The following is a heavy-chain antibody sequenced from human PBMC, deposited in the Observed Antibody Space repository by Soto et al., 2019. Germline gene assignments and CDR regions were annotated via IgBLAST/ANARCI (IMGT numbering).Heavy chain of an antibody. D-gene: IGHD3-16*01. Sequence: QVQLVQSGAEVKKPGSSVKVSCKASGGTFSSYAIIWVRHAPGHGLEWMGGIIPIFGTANYAQKGQGRVTMTADRFTSTAYMELSSLRSENTAVYYCARDPAGGGNAFDITCDGGMVTVSS. CDR2: IIPIFGTA. CDR1: GGTFSSYA. CDR3: ARDPAGGGNAFDI. V-gene: IGHV1-69*14. J-gene: IGHJ3*02.